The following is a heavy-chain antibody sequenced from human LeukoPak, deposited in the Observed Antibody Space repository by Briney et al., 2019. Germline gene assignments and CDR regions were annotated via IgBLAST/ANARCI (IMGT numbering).Heavy chain of an antibody. D-gene: IGHD1-1*01. CDR3: AKKVPYKPRTGYFDY. CDR1: GGSISSYY. Sequence: PSETLSLTCTVSGGSISSYYWSWIRQPPGKGLEWIGYIYYSGSTNYNPSLKSRVTISVDTSKNQFSLKLSSVTAADTAVYYCAKKVPYKPRTGYFDYWGQGTLVTVSS. V-gene: IGHV4-59*01. CDR2: IYYSGST. J-gene: IGHJ4*02.